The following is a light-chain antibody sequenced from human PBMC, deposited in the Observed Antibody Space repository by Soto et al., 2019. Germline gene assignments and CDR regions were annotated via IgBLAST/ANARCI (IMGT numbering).Light chain of an antibody. CDR2: GAS. CDR1: LSVSGSQ. V-gene: IGKV3-20*01. CDR3: QQYVTSRRT. Sequence: VLTQSPGTLYFSPGERATLSCRASLSVSGSQLAWYQQKPGQPPRLLIYGASSRAAGIPDRFSGSGSGTDFTLTINRLEPEDLAVYYCQQYVTSRRTFGPGTKVEIK. J-gene: IGKJ1*01.